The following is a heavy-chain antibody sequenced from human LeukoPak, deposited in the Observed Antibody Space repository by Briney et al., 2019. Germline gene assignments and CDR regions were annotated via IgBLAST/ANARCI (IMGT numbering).Heavy chain of an antibody. D-gene: IGHD3-9*01. CDR2: VGASGDAT. Sequence: SGGSLRLSCAASGFTFTDYAMSWVRQAPGKGLEWVSSVGASGDATFHADSVEGRFTISRDNSKNTVYLQMNSLRAGDTAVYYCAKGAYYDILTGYHFDYWGQGTLVTVSS. CDR1: GFTFTDYA. J-gene: IGHJ4*02. CDR3: AKGAYYDILTGYHFDY. V-gene: IGHV3-23*01.